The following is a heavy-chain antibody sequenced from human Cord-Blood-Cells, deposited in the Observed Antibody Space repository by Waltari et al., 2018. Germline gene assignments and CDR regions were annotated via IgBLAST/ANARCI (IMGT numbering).Heavy chain of an antibody. D-gene: IGHD3-3*01. CDR1: GFTFSSYA. Sequence: EVQLLESGGGLVQPGGSLRLSCAASGFTFSSYAMSWVRQAPGKGLEWVSAISGSGGSTYYADSVKGRFTISRDNSKNTLYLQMNSLRAEDTAVYYCAKDRPDYDFWSGYPTYWGQGTLVTVSS. V-gene: IGHV3-23*01. CDR3: AKDRPDYDFWSGYPTY. CDR2: ISGSGGST. J-gene: IGHJ4*02.